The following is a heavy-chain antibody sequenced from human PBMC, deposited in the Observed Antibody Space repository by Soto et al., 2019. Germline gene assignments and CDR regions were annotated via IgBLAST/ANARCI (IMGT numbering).Heavy chain of an antibody. J-gene: IGHJ5*02. Sequence: QVQLVQSGAEVKKPGASVKVSCKASGYTFTSYDINWVRQATGQGLEWMGWMNHNSGNTGYAQKFKGRVTMTRNTSIRTAYMELSRLRSEDTAVYYCAREATPVVVAAGFDPWGQGTLVTVSS. D-gene: IGHD2-15*01. CDR3: AREATPVVVAAGFDP. V-gene: IGHV1-8*01. CDR2: MNHNSGNT. CDR1: GYTFTSYD.